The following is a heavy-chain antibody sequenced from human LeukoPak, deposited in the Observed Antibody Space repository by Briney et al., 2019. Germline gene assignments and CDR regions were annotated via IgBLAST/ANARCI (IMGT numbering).Heavy chain of an antibody. D-gene: IGHD2-2*01. CDR3: ARDMRDIVVVPAAQPSDAFDI. J-gene: IGHJ3*02. CDR2: ISAYNGNT. CDR1: GYTFTSYG. Sequence: ASVKVSCKASGYTFTSYGISWVRQAPGQGLEWMGWISAYNGNTNYAQKLQGRVTMTTDTSTSTAYMELRSLRSDDTAVYYCARDMRDIVVVPAAQPSDAFDIWGQGTMVTVSS. V-gene: IGHV1-18*01.